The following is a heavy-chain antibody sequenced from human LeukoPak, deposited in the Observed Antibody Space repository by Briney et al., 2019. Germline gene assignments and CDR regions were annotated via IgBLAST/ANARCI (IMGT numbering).Heavy chain of an antibody. V-gene: IGHV4-39*07. J-gene: IGHJ4*02. CDR3: ARDLIGRGDY. CDR2: IYYSGST. D-gene: IGHD3-16*02. CDR1: GGSISSSSYY. Sequence: SSETPSLTCTVSGGSISSSSYYWGWIRQPPGKGLEWIGSIYYSGSTYYNPSLKSRVTISVDTSKNQFSLKLSSVTAADTAVYYCARDLIGRGDYWGQGTLVTVSS.